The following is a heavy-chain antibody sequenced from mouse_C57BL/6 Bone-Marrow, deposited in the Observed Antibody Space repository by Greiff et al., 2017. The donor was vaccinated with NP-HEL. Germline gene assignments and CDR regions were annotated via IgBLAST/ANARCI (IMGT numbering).Heavy chain of an antibody. Sequence: QVQLQQSGAELARPGASVKLSCKASGYTFTSYGISWVKQRTGQGLEWIGEIYPRSGNTYYNEKFEGKATLTADKSSSTAYMELRSLTSEDSAVYFCARDDGYYLGPFAYWGQGTLVTVSA. J-gene: IGHJ3*01. D-gene: IGHD2-3*01. CDR2: IYPRSGNT. V-gene: IGHV1-81*01. CDR1: GYTFTSYG. CDR3: ARDDGYYLGPFAY.